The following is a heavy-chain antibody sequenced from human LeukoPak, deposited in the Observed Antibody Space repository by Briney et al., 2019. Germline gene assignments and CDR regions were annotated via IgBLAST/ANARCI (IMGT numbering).Heavy chain of an antibody. J-gene: IGHJ4*02. D-gene: IGHD6-19*01. CDR3: AHSGWSD. CDR2: IKYDGSEK. Sequence: GGSLRLSCVASGLIFSNYWMIWVRQAPGKGLEWVANIKYDGSEKHYLDSVKGRFTISRDNAKNSVFLQMNSLTAEDTAVYFCAHSGWSDWGQGTLVTVSS. V-gene: IGHV3-7*01. CDR1: GLIFSNYW.